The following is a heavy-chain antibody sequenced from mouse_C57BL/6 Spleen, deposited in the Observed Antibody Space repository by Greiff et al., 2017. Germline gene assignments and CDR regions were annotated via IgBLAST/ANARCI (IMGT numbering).Heavy chain of an antibody. V-gene: IGHV1-69*01. D-gene: IGHD1-1*01. CDR1: GYTFTSYW. Sequence: QVQLQQPGAELVMPGASVKLSCKASGYTFTSYWMHWVKQRPGQGLEWIGEIDPSDSYTNYNQKFKGKSTLTVDKSSSTAYMQLSSLTSEDSAVYYCARSGVLHFDVWGTGTTVTVSS. J-gene: IGHJ1*03. CDR2: IDPSDSYT. CDR3: ARSGVLHFDV.